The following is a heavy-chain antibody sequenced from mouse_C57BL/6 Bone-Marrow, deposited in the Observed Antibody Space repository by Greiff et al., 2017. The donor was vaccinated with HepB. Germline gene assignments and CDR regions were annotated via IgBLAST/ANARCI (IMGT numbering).Heavy chain of an antibody. CDR3: ANYDSS. CDR2: IYPGSGST. CDR1: GYTLTSYW. D-gene: IGHD1-1*01. J-gene: IGHJ2*01. V-gene: IGHV1-55*01. Sequence: QVQLQQPGAELVKPGASVKMSCKASGYTLTSYWITWVKQRPGQGLEWIGDIYPGSGSTNYNKKFKSKATLTVDTSSSTAYMKPSSMTSEDSAVYYCANYDSSWGQGTTLTVSS.